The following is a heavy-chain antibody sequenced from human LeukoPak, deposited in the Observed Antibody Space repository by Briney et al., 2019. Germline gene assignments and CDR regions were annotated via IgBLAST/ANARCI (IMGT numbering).Heavy chain of an antibody. CDR3: ASAAVAGRNY. CDR2: ISSSSSYI. V-gene: IGHV3-21*01. J-gene: IGHJ4*02. CDR1: GFTFSSYS. D-gene: IGHD6-19*01. Sequence: GGSLRLSCAASGFTFSSYSRNWVRQAPGKGLEWVSSISSSSSYIYYADSVKGRFTISRDNAKNSLYLQMNSLRAEDTAVYYCASAAVAGRNYWGQGTLVTVSS.